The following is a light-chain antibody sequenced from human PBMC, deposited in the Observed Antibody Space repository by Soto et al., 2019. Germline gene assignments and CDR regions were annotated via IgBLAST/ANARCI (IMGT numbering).Light chain of an antibody. Sequence: EIVMTQSPATLSVSPGERATLSCRASQSVSSNLAWYRQKPGQAPRLLLYGASTRATGIPARFSGSRSGTEFTLTISSLQSEDFAVYYCQQYNNWPYTFGQGTKLEIK. CDR3: QQYNNWPYT. J-gene: IGKJ2*01. CDR2: GAS. CDR1: QSVSSN. V-gene: IGKV3-15*01.